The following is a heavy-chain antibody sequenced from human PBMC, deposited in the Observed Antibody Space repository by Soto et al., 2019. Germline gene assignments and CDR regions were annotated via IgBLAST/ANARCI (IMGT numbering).Heavy chain of an antibody. CDR2: ISAYNGNA. CDR1: GYTFTNYG. J-gene: IGHJ5*02. CDR3: ARGSRFDLFDP. D-gene: IGHD3-3*01. Sequence: QVQLVQSGAEVKKPGASVKVSCRASGYTFTNYGFTWVRQAPGQGLEWMGWISAYNGNANYGQNFQGRVTMTTDTATSTAHMELRSLRYDDTAIYYCARGSRFDLFDPWGQGTLVTVSS. V-gene: IGHV1-18*04.